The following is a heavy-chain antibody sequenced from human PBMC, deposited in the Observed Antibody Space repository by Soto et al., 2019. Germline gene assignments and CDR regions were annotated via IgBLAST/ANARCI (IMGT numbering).Heavy chain of an antibody. Sequence: QVQLVESGGGVVQPGRSLRLSCAASGFTFSSYTMHWVRQAPGKGLEWVALIYYDGSQKYYADSVKGRFTISRDNSKKMMNLDMNSLRTEDTAVYYCTRGGGNQLGDCYDNWGQGTLVIVCS. J-gene: IGHJ4*02. CDR3: TRGGGNQLGDCYDN. V-gene: IGHV3-30*04. CDR1: GFTFSSYT. CDR2: IYYDGSQK. D-gene: IGHD2-21*02.